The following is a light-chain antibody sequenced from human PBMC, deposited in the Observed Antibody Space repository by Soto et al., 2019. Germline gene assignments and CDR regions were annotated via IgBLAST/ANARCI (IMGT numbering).Light chain of an antibody. CDR1: SSNIGAGYD. CDR2: GNS. CDR3: QSYDSSLSGVV. Sequence: QSVLTQPPSVSGAPGQRVPISCTGSSSNIGAGYDVQWYQQLPGTAPKLLIYGNSNRPSGVPDRFSGSKSGTSASLAITGLQAEDEADYYCQSYDSSLSGVVFGGGTKVTVL. J-gene: IGLJ2*01. V-gene: IGLV1-40*01.